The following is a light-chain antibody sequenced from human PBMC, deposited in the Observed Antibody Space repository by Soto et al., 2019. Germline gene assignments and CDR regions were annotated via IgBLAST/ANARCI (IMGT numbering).Light chain of an antibody. CDR2: RVS. V-gene: IGLV2-14*01. Sequence: QLVLTQPASVSGYPGQSITISCTGTSSDVGSSNYVSWYQQYPGKVPKLLIDRVSNRPSGVSNRFSGSKSVYTASLTISRLQTEDEADYFCTSSTIDSRYVFGTGTKVTVL. J-gene: IGLJ1*01. CDR3: TSSTIDSRYV. CDR1: SSDVGSSNY.